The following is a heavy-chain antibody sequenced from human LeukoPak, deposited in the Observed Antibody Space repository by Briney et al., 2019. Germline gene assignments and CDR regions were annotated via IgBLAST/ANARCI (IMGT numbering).Heavy chain of an antibody. CDR2: IYYSGST. J-gene: IGHJ3*02. CDR3: ASADYDMAFDI. D-gene: IGHD3-9*01. CDR1: GGSISSGGYY. Sequence: SQTLSLTCIVSGGSISSGGYYWSWIRQHPGKGLEWIGYIYYSGSTDYNPSLKSRFTMSVDTSKNQFPLKLSSVTAADTAVYYCASADYDMAFDIWGQGTMVTVSS. V-gene: IGHV4-31*03.